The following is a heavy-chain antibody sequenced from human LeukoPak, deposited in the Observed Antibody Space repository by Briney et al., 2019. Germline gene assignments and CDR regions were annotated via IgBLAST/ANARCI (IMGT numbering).Heavy chain of an antibody. CDR1: GFTFSSYA. CDR2: IDYSGTVT. V-gene: IGHV3-23*01. CDR3: AKVNIMTANFHY. D-gene: IGHD3-16*01. J-gene: IGHJ4*02. Sequence: QPGGSLRLSCEASGFTFSSYAMNWVRQAPGKGLEWVSAIDYSGTVTYYADSAQGPFTISRDNSKNTLYLRMNSLRAEDTAVYYCAKVNIMTANFHYWGQGTLVTVSS.